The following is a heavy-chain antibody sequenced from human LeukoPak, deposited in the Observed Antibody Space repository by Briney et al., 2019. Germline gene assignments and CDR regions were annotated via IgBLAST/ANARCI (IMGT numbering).Heavy chain of an antibody. J-gene: IGHJ4*02. CDR2: ISSTGSTI. CDR1: GFTFSSYE. Sequence: PGGSLRLSCAASGFTFSSYEMNWVRQAPGKGLEWVSYISSTGSTIYYADSVKGRFTISRDNAKNSLYLRMNSLRAEDTAVYYCATKYYCDSRGEFDYWGQGTLVTVSS. CDR3: ATKYYCDSRGEFDY. V-gene: IGHV3-48*03. D-gene: IGHD3-22*01.